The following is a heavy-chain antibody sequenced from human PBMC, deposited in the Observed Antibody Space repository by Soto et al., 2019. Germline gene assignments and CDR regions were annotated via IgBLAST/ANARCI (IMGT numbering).Heavy chain of an antibody. CDR1: GFTFSSYS. CDR2: ISSSSSYI. D-gene: IGHD6-13*01. Sequence: EVQLVESGGGLVKPGGSLRLSCAASGFTFSSYSMNWVRQAPGKGLEWVSSISSSSSYIYYADSVKGRFTISRDNAKNSRYLQMNSLRAEDTAVYYCARATSSWYYYYGMDVWGQGTTVTVSS. J-gene: IGHJ6*02. V-gene: IGHV3-21*01. CDR3: ARATSSWYYYYGMDV.